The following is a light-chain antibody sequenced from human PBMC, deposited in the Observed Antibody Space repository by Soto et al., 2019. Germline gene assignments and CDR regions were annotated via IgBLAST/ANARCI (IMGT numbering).Light chain of an antibody. CDR3: QQTDKLPLT. CDR1: QAIINH. Sequence: DIQMTQSPSPLPASVGDRVIITCQASQAIINHLNWYQQKPGRAPKRLIYDTSNLETGVPSRFRGSGGGTDFTLTVTSLQPEDFATYFCQQTDKLPLTFGGGTTVDMK. V-gene: IGKV1-33*01. CDR2: DTS. J-gene: IGKJ4*01.